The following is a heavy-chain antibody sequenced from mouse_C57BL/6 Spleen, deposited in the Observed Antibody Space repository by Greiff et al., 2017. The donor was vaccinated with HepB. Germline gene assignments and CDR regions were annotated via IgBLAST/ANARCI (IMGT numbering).Heavy chain of an antibody. V-gene: IGHV3-6*01. CDR2: ISYDGSN. CDR3: ASPHYYGSSYYAMDY. Sequence: DVQLQESGPGLVKPSQSLSLTCSVTGYSITSGYYWNWIRQFPGNKLEWMGYISYDGSNNYNPSLKNRISITRDTSKNQFFLKLNSVTTEDTATYYCASPHYYGSSYYAMDYWGQGTSVTVSS. CDR1: GYSITSGYY. J-gene: IGHJ4*01. D-gene: IGHD1-1*01.